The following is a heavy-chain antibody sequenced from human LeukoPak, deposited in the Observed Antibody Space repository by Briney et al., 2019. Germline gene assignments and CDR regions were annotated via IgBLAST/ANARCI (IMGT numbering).Heavy chain of an antibody. V-gene: IGHV1-2*02. D-gene: IGHD6-19*01. CDR3: ARVRRLNLFWFDP. J-gene: IGHJ5*02. Sequence: ASVKVSCKASGYTFTGYYMHWVRQAPGQGLEWMGWINPNSGGTNHAQKFQGRVTMTRDTSISTAYMELSRLRSDDTAVYYCARVRRLNLFWFDPWGQGTLVTVSS. CDR1: GYTFTGYY. CDR2: INPNSGGT.